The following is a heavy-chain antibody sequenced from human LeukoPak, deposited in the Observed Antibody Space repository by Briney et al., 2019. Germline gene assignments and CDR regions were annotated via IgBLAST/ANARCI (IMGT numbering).Heavy chain of an antibody. CDR1: GFTFSSYW. J-gene: IGHJ5*02. D-gene: IGHD4-17*01. CDR2: INSDGSST. V-gene: IGHV3-74*01. Sequence: GGSLRLSCAASGFTFSSYWMHWVRQAPGKGLVWVSRINSDGSSTSYADSVKGRFTISRDNAKNTLYLQMNSLRAEDTAVYYCARHLRGYYGDYGWSVWFDPWGQGTLVTVSS. CDR3: ARHLRGYYGDYGWSVWFDP.